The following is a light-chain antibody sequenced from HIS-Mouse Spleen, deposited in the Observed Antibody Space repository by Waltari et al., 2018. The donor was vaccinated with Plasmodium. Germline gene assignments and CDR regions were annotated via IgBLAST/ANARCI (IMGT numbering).Light chain of an antibody. V-gene: IGLV3-1*01. CDR2: QDS. J-gene: IGLJ2*01. Sequence: SYTLTQPPSVSVSPGQTASITCSGDKLGDKYACWYQQKPGQSPRLVIYQDSKRPSGIPERFSGSNSGNTATLTISGTQAMDEADYYCKAWDSSTVVFGGGTKLTVL. CDR1: KLGDKY. CDR3: KAWDSSTVV.